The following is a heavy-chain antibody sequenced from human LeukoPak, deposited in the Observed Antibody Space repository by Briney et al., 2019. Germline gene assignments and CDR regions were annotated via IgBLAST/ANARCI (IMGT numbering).Heavy chain of an antibody. V-gene: IGHV4-39*02. CDR1: GGSISSGSYY. CDR3: ARELRNSGADCSGAY. D-gene: IGHD2-21*01. J-gene: IGHJ4*02. CDR2: IYYNGAT. Sequence: PSETLSLTCTVSGGSISSGSYYWGWVRQPPGKGLEWIGTIYYNGATQYNPSLKSRVTISVDTSKNQFSLKLSSVTAADTAVYFCARELRNSGADCSGAYWGQGALVTVSS.